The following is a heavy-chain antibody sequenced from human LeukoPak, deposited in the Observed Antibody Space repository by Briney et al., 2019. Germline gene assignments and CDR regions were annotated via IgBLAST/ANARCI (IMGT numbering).Heavy chain of an antibody. J-gene: IGHJ4*02. Sequence: SETLSLTCAVSGGSISSSNWWSWVRQPPGKGLEWIGEIYHSGSTNYNPSLKSRVTISVDRSENQFSLKLNFVTAADTAIYYCATTPVGSTRFFDFWGPGTLLSVSS. D-gene: IGHD1-26*01. CDR2: IYHSGST. V-gene: IGHV4-4*02. CDR1: GGSISSSNW. CDR3: ATTPVGSTRFFDF.